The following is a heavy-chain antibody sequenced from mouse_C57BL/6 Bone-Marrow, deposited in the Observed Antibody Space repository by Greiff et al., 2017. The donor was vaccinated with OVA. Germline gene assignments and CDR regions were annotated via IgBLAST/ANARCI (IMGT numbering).Heavy chain of an antibody. CDR3: ASRRLPPFAY. CDR1: GYTFTSYW. J-gene: IGHJ3*01. D-gene: IGHD2-4*01. CDR2: IDPSDSYT. V-gene: IGHV1-50*01. Sequence: QVQLQQPGAELVKPGASVKLSCKASGYTFTSYWMQWVKQRPGQGLEWIGEIDPSDSYTNYNQKFKGKATLTVDTSSSTAYMQLSSLTSEDSAVYYCASRRLPPFAYWGQGTLVTVSA.